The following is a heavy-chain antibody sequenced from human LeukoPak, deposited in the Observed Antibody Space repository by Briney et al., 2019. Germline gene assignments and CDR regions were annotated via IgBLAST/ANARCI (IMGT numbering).Heavy chain of an antibody. V-gene: IGHV5-51*01. D-gene: IGHD2-21*01. CDR1: GFRFNRYC. CDR2: YLRRDSGP. Sequence: PGGAPEIPLHGAGFRFNRYCIGLVRPVPGKGPGGVGIYLRRDSGPKYIPSFQDKVTISVDKSINTAYLTWSSLQASDTAMYYCGMSGDRDPIQDDVFDVWGEGTMVTVST. CDR3: GMSGDRDPIQDDVFDV. J-gene: IGHJ3*01.